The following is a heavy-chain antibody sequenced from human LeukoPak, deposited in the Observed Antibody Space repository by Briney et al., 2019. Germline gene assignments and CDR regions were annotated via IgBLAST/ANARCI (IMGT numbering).Heavy chain of an antibody. CDR2: INHSGST. CDR3: ASFGLNGMDV. CDR1: GGSFSGYY. D-gene: IGHD3-10*01. Sequence: KPSETLSLTCAVYGGSFSGYYWSWIRQPPGKGLEWIGEINHSGSTNYNPSLKSRVTISVDTSKNQFSLKLSSVTAADTAVYYCASFGLNGMDVWGQGTTVTVSS. J-gene: IGHJ6*02. V-gene: IGHV4-34*01.